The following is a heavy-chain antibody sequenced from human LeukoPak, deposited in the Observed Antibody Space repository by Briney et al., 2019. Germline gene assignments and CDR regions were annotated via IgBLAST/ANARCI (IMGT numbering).Heavy chain of an antibody. CDR1: GFTFSNYG. Sequence: PGGSLRLSCAASGFTFSNYGMNWVRQAPGKGLEWISGIIGSGGITYYADSVKGRFTISRDNSKNTLYLQIYSLRARDTAVYYCAKDDALIRFNDWGQGTLVTVSS. J-gene: IGHJ4*02. V-gene: IGHV3-23*01. CDR3: AKDDALIRFND. D-gene: IGHD3-3*01. CDR2: IIGSGGIT.